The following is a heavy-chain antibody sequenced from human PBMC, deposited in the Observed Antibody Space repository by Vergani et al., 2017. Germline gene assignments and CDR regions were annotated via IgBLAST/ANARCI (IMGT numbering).Heavy chain of an antibody. J-gene: IGHJ6*02. D-gene: IGHD3-22*01. CDR2: IRYDGSNK. CDR1: GFTFSSYG. Sequence: QVQLVESGGGVVQPGGSLRLSCAASGFTFSSYGMHWVRQAPGKGLEWVAFIRYDGSNKYYADSVKGRFTISRDNSKNTLYLQMNSLRAEDTAVYYCARPMIVVVITTLDYYGMDVWCQGTTVTVSS. V-gene: IGHV3-30*02. CDR3: ARPMIVVVITTLDYYGMDV.